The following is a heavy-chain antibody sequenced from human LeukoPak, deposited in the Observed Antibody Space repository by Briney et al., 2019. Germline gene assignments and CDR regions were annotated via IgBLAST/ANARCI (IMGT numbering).Heavy chain of an antibody. Sequence: GGSLRLSCAASGFTFSSYTMNWVRQAPGKGLEWVSSITASSTAIYSADSVKGRFTISRDNAKNFLYLQMNSLRAEDTAVYYCAKTPDEGNWFDPWGQGTLVTVSS. CDR1: GFTFSSYT. CDR3: AKTPDEGNWFDP. CDR2: ITASSTAI. J-gene: IGHJ5*02. V-gene: IGHV3-21*04.